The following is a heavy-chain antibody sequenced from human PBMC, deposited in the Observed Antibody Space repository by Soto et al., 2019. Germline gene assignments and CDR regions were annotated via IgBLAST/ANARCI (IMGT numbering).Heavy chain of an antibody. CDR1: GGSISSSSYY. J-gene: IGHJ4*02. V-gene: IGHV4-39*01. CDR3: ARRSTEVAGNDY. Sequence: TETLSLTCTVSGGSISSSSYYWGWIRQPPGKGLEWIGSIYYSGSTYYNPSLKSRVTISVDTSKNQFSLKLSSVTAADTAVYYCARRSTEVAGNDYWGQGPPGTAS. D-gene: IGHD6-19*01. CDR2: IYYSGST.